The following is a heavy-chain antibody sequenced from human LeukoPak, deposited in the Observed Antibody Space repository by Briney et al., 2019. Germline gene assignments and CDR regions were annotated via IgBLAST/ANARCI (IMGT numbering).Heavy chain of an antibody. J-gene: IGHJ4*02. Sequence: GRSLRLSCAASGFTFDDYAMYWVRQAPGKGLEWVSGISGSGGDTYFADSVKGRFTISRDHSKNTVFLQMDSLRAEDTAVYYCAKTTAGNSSGRYPGWPVDYWGQGTLVTVSS. V-gene: IGHV3-23*01. CDR3: AKTTAGNSSGRYPGWPVDY. D-gene: IGHD6-19*01. CDR2: ISGSGGDT. CDR1: GFTFDDYA.